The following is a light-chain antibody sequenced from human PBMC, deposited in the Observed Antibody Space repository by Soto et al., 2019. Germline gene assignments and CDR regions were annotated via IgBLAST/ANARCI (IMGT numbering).Light chain of an antibody. CDR2: DAS. V-gene: IGKV3-11*01. J-gene: IGKJ4*01. Sequence: EVLLTLSPPTLSLSPGGRATLSCRASQSVSSYLAWYQQKPGQAPRLLIYDASNTATGIPARFSGSGSGTDFTLTISSLEPEDFAVYYCKQRSNWTLTFGGGTKV. CDR3: KQRSNWTLT. CDR1: QSVSSY.